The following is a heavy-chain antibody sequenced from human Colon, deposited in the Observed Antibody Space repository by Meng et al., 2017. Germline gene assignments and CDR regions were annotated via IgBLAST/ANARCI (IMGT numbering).Heavy chain of an antibody. Sequence: GESLKISCAASGFTVSSYYMSWVRQAPGKGLEWVSFIYSGDSTSYADSVKGRFTISRDNSKNTLYLEMNSLRAEDTAVYYCARDSSRYRWNWFDPWGQGTLVTVSS. CDR1: GFTVSSYY. J-gene: IGHJ5*02. CDR2: IYSGDST. V-gene: IGHV3-66*02. CDR3: ARDSSRYRWNWFDP. D-gene: IGHD3-22*01.